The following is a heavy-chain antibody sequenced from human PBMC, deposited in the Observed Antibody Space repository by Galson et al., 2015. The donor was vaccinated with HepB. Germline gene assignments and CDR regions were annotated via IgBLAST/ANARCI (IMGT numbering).Heavy chain of an antibody. D-gene: IGHD2-8*01. J-gene: IGHJ6*02. CDR1: EFTFSSYW. Sequence: SLRLSCAASEFTFSSYWMSWVRQAPGKGLEWVANIKQDGSEKYYVDSVKGRFTISRDNARNSLYLQMNSLRAEYTAVYYCARYGYSHGMDVWGQGTTVTVS. CDR3: ARYGYSHGMDV. V-gene: IGHV3-7*03. CDR2: IKQDGSEK.